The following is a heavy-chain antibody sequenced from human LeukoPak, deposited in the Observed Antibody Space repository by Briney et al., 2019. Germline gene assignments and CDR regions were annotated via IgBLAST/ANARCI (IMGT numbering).Heavy chain of an antibody. CDR3: ARGGIAVAGTGLSSYYYYMDV. D-gene: IGHD6-19*01. J-gene: IGHJ6*03. CDR1: GGSFSGYY. Sequence: SETLSLTCAVYGGSFSGYYWSWIRQPPGKGLEWIGEIKHSGSTNYNPSLKSRVTISVDTSKNQFSLKLSSVTAADTAVYYCARGGIAVAGTGLSSYYYYMDVWGKGTTVTVSS. V-gene: IGHV4-34*01. CDR2: IKHSGST.